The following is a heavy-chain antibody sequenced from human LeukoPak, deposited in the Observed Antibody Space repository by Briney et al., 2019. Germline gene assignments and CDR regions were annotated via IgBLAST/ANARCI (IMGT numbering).Heavy chain of an antibody. CDR2: INNAGVNT. J-gene: IGHJ4*02. CDR1: GFTFRDYG. D-gene: IGHD3-22*01. V-gene: IGHV3-23*01. Sequence: PGGSLRLSCAASGFTFRDYGMSWVRQAPGKGLEWVSSINNAGVNTHYADSVKGRFTISRDNSKNTLYLQINSLRAEDTAVYYCARRAGDYSHPYDYWGQGTLVTVSS. CDR3: ARRAGDYSHPYDY.